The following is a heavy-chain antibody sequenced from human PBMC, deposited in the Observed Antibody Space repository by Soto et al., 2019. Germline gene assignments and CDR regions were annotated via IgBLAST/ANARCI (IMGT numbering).Heavy chain of an antibody. CDR3: ARGRVTSSDWYFFDN. V-gene: IGHV1-8*01. J-gene: IGHJ4*02. CDR1: GYTFTSYD. D-gene: IGHD6-13*01. CDR2: MNPKSGNT. Sequence: QVHLVQSGAEVKKPGASVKVSCKPSGYTFTSYDINWVRQATGQGPEWMGWMNPKSGNTGYAQKLQGRVTLTRNTSIGTAYMELTSLRSEDTAVYYCARGRVTSSDWYFFDNWGQGTLVTVSS.